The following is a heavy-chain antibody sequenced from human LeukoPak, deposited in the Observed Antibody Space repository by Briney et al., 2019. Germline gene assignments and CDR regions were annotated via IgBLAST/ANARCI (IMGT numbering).Heavy chain of an antibody. CDR1: GGSISSYY. Sequence: PSETLSLTCTVSGGSISSYYWSWIRQPPGKGLEWIGYIYYSGSTNYNPSLKSRVTISVDTSKNQFSLKLSSVTAADTAVYYCARMFGELLSPDYWGQGTLVTVSS. CDR3: ARMFGELLSPDY. J-gene: IGHJ4*02. V-gene: IGHV4-59*01. CDR2: IYYSGST. D-gene: IGHD3-10*02.